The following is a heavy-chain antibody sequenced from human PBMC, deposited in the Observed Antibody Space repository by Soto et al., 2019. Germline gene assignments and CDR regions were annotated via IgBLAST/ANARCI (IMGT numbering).Heavy chain of an antibody. CDR3: ARDLPSIAARPRVEGYYYYGMDV. D-gene: IGHD6-6*01. CDR1: GYTFTSYG. Sequence: QVQLVQSGAEVKKPGASVKVSCKASGYTFTSYGISWVRQAPGQGLEWMGWISAYNGNTNYAQKLQGRVTMTTDTSTSTAYMELRSRRSDDTAVYYCARDLPSIAARPRVEGYYYYGMDVWGQGTTVTVSS. J-gene: IGHJ6*02. V-gene: IGHV1-18*01. CDR2: ISAYNGNT.